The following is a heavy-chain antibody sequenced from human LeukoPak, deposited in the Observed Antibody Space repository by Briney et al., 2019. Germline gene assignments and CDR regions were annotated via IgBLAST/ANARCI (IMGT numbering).Heavy chain of an antibody. J-gene: IGHJ4*02. D-gene: IGHD2/OR15-2a*01. CDR3: ARNRVDY. CDR1: GFIFGNYW. V-gene: IGHV3-7*01. Sequence: GGSLRLSCAASGFIFGNYWMSWVRQAPGKGLEWVAHIKQDGGEEKYVDSVKGRFTISRDNAKNSLYLQMTSLRAEDTAVYYCARNRVDYWGQGTLVTVSS. CDR2: IKQDGGEE.